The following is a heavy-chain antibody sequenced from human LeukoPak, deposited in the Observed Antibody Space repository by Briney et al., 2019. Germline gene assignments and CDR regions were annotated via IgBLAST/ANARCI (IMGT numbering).Heavy chain of an antibody. CDR1: GFTFSDYY. V-gene: IGHV3-11*04. D-gene: IGHD3-10*01. CDR3: VRVALYYYGSESFYFFEH. CDR2: ISSSGSTI. Sequence: GGSLRLSCAASGFTFSDYYMSWIRQAPGKGLEWVSYISSSGSTIYYADSVKGRFTISGDNAKNSLYLLMNTLRVEDTAIYYCVRVALYYYGSESFYFFEHWGQGTPVTASS. J-gene: IGHJ4*02.